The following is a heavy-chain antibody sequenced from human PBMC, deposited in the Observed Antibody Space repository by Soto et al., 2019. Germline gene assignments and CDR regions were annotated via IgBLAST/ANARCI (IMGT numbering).Heavy chain of an antibody. J-gene: IGHJ6*02. D-gene: IGHD3-3*01. Sequence: GGSLRLSCAASGFTFSNAWMNWVRQAPGKGLEWVGRIKSKTDGGTTDYAAPVKGRFTISRDDSKNTLYLQMNSLKTEDTAVYYCTTSESSRSLRFLEWANWGYYYGMDVWGQGTTVTVSS. V-gene: IGHV3-15*07. CDR1: GFTFSNAW. CDR3: TTSESSRSLRFLEWANWGYYYGMDV. CDR2: IKSKTDGGTT.